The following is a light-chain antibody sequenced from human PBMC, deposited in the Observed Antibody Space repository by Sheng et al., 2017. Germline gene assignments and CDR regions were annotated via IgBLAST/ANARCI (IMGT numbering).Light chain of an antibody. J-gene: IGKJ4*01. CDR1: QWINNY. V-gene: IGKV3-11*01. CDR3: QQCSIWPLT. Sequence: EIVLTQSPGTLSLSPGERATLSCRASQWINNYLAWYQQKPGQPSRLLFYDASNRATGIPARFFGSGSGTDFTLTISSLEPEDSAVYYCQQCSIWPLTFGGGTKVEIK. CDR2: DAS.